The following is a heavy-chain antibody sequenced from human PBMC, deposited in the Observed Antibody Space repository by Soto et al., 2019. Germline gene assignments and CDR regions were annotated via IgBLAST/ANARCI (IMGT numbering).Heavy chain of an antibody. CDR3: TTLPRNRRGDPFNC. J-gene: IGHJ4*02. Sequence: QLVESGGGLVKPGRSLSFSGTGSGFIFVDYLWTWFPQIPGKGLESVGFIRSEAYGGTADYAASVRGRFTISRDDYKSVAYLQMDSLKTEDTGVYYCTTLPRNRRGDPFNCWGQGTLVTVSS. D-gene: IGHD2-21*02. CDR1: GFIFVDYL. V-gene: IGHV3-49*05. CDR2: IRSEAYGGTA.